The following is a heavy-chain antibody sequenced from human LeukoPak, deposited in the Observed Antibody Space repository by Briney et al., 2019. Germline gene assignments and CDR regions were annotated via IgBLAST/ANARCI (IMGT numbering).Heavy chain of an antibody. V-gene: IGHV4-31*03. J-gene: IGHJ5*02. CDR3: ARAFLSGSYEVNWFDP. CDR2: IYYSGCT. D-gene: IGHD3-10*01. CDR1: GGSISSGGYY. Sequence: SETLSLTCTVSGGSISSGGYYWSWIRQHPGKGLEWIGYIYYSGCTYYNPSLKSRVTISVDTSKNQFSLKLSSVTAADTAVYYCARAFLSGSYEVNWFDPWGQGTLVTVSS.